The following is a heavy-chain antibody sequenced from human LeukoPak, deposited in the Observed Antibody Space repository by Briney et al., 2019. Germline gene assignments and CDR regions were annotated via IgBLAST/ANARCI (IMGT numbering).Heavy chain of an antibody. D-gene: IGHD4-17*01. CDR2: ISSSSSYI. CDR3: ARAPTVTTNYYYYGMDV. CDR1: GFTFSSYS. V-gene: IGHV3-21*01. J-gene: IGHJ6*02. Sequence: GGSLRLSCAASGFTFSSYSMNWVRQAPGKGLEWVSSISSSSSYIYYADSVKGRFTISRDNAKNSLYLQMNSLRAEDTAVYYCARAPTVTTNYYYYGMDVWGQGTTVTVSS.